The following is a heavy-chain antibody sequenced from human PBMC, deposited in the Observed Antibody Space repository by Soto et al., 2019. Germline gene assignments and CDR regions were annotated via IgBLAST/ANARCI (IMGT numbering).Heavy chain of an antibody. Sequence: PSLTCAVPGXAISSSNWWSGVRQPPGKGLEWIGEIYHSGSTNYNPSLKSRVTISVDKSKNQFSLKLSSVTAADTAVYYCARGGDYGEGHYYGMDVWGQGTTVTVSS. D-gene: IGHD4-17*01. CDR3: ARGGDYGEGHYYGMDV. V-gene: IGHV4-4*02. CDR2: IYHSGST. J-gene: IGHJ6*02. CDR1: GXAISSSNW.